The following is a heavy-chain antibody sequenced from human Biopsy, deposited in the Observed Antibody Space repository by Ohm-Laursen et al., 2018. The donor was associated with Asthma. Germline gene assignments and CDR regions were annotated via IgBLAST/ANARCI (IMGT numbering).Heavy chain of an antibody. J-gene: IGHJ4*02. CDR2: IYYSGST. CDR3: AVYSSGGFDY. V-gene: IGHV4-59*03. D-gene: IGHD6-6*01. Sequence: TLSLTCTVSGDSIRRDYWSWIRQPPGRGLKWVGYIYYSGSTNYNPSLKSRITISVGASKNQFSLKLNSVTAADTAIYYCAVYSSGGFDYWGQGSLVTVSS. CDR1: GDSIRRDY.